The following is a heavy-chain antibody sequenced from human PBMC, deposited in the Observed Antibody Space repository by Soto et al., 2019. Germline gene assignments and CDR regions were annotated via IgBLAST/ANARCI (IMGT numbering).Heavy chain of an antibody. D-gene: IGHD3-10*01. CDR2: IYDSGST. J-gene: IGHJ4*02. V-gene: IGHV4-31*03. CDR3: ARNKAGYFYGIDY. CDR1: GGSITSGGYY. Sequence: PSETLSLTCTVSGGSITSGGYYWSWIRQHPGKGLEWLGYIYDSGSTFYNPSLKSRITLSVDTSKNQFSLKLSSVTVADTAVYFCARNKAGYFYGIDYWGQGTLVTVSS.